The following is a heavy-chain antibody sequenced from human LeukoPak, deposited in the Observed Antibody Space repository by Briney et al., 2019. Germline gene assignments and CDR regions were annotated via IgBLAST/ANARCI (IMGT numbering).Heavy chain of an antibody. D-gene: IGHD3-22*01. J-gene: IGHJ3*02. V-gene: IGHV1-2*02. CDR1: GYTFTGYY. CDR2: INPNSGGT. Sequence: GASVKVSCKASGYTFTGYYMHWVRQAPGQGLEWMGWINPNSGGTNYAQKFQGRVTMTRDTSISTAYMELSRLRSDDTAVYYCASRKYYYDSSGRHMPSFDIWGQGTMVTVSS. CDR3: ASRKYYYDSSGRHMPSFDI.